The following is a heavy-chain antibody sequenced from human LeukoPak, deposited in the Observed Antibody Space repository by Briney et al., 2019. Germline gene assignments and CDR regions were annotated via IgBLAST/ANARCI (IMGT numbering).Heavy chain of an antibody. D-gene: IGHD3-10*01. CDR1: GFTFSDYW. CDR3: AREANLLWFGEGGFDY. CDR2: IKTDGSDK. V-gene: IGHV3-7*01. J-gene: IGHJ4*02. Sequence: GGSLRLSCAASGFTFSDYWMTRVRQAPGKGLEWVANIKTDGSDKSYVDSVKGRFTISRDNAKNSLYLQMNSLRAEDTAVYYCAREANLLWFGEGGFDYWGQGTLVTVSS.